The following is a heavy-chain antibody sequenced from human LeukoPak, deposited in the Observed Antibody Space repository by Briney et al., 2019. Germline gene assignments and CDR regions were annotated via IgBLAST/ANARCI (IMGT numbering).Heavy chain of an antibody. CDR3: ARQYSSSWWNYYYMDV. D-gene: IGHD6-13*01. J-gene: IGHJ6*03. CDR1: GYSFTSYW. CDR2: IYPGDSDT. Sequence: GESLKISCKGSGYSFTSYWIGWVRQRPGKGLEWMGIIYPGDSDTRYSPSFQGQVTISADKSISTAYLQWSSLKASDTAMYYCARQYSSSWWNYYYMDVWGKGTTVTISS. V-gene: IGHV5-51*01.